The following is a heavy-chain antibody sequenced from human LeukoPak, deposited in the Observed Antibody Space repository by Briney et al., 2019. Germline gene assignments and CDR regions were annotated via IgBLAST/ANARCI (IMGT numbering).Heavy chain of an antibody. CDR1: GFIFSSYA. CDR3: AREYYDSSGEFDY. CDR2: ISGSGGST. D-gene: IGHD3-22*01. V-gene: IGHV3-23*01. Sequence: GGSLRLSCAASGFIFSSYAMTWVRQAPGKGLEWVSAISGSGGSTYYADSVKGRFTISRDNSKTTLYLQMNGLRAEDTAMYYCAREYYDSSGEFDYWGQGTLVTVSS. J-gene: IGHJ4*02.